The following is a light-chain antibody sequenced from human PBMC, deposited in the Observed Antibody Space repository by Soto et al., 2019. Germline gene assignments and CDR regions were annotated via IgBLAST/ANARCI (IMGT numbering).Light chain of an antibody. J-gene: IGKJ1*01. CDR3: QQSHDSPRT. Sequence: DLQMTQSPSSLSASVGDRVTITCRASQSISGYLNWYQHKPGKAPNLLIYAASFLQNGVPSRFSGSGSGTDFTLTINSLQPEDFATYYCQQSHDSPRTFGQGTKVEV. V-gene: IGKV1-39*01. CDR1: QSISGY. CDR2: AAS.